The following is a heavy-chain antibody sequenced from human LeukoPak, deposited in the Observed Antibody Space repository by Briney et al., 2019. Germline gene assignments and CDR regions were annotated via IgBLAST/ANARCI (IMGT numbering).Heavy chain of an antibody. CDR1: GFTFSGYG. V-gene: IGHV3-30*18. CDR3: AKDLRAIYDVLTGYLDAFDL. J-gene: IGHJ3*01. Sequence: WGSLRLSCAASGFTFSGYGMHWVRQAPGKGLEWVAAISYDGSKGYYADSVKGRFTISRDSSKNTLYLQMNSLRAEDTAVYYCAKDLRAIYDVLTGYLDAFDLWGQGTMVTVSS. D-gene: IGHD3-9*01. CDR2: ISYDGSKG.